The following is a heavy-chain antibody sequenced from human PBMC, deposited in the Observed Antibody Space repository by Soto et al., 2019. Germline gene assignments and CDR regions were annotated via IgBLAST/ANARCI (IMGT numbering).Heavy chain of an antibody. D-gene: IGHD6-13*01. J-gene: IGHJ4*02. CDR3: AKEYLPKQQLVHPFDY. CDR2: IIPIFGTA. V-gene: IGHV1-69*06. CDR1: GGTFSSYA. Sequence: GASVKVSCKASGGTFSSYAISWVRQAPGQGLEWMGGIIPIFGTANYAQKFQGRVTITADKSTSTAYMELNSLRAEDTALYYCAKEYLPKQQLVHPFDYWGQGTLVTVSS.